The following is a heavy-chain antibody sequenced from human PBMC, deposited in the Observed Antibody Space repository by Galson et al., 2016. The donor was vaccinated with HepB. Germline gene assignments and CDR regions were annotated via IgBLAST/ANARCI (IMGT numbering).Heavy chain of an antibody. D-gene: IGHD3-16*01. CDR2: ISKDGSNK. CDR1: GFTFSSYA. V-gene: IGHV3-30*04. CDR3: ARDRSDTYVGVQY. Sequence: SLRLSCAVSGFTFSSYAMHWVRQAPGKGLEWVAVISKDGSNKYYADSVKGRFTISKDSSKNTLYLGMSGLRTDDTALYYCARDRSDTYVGVQYWGQGTLVAVSS. J-gene: IGHJ4*02.